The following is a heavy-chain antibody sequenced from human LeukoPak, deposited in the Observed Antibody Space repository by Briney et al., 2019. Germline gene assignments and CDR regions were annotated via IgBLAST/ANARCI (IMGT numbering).Heavy chain of an antibody. J-gene: IGHJ4*02. V-gene: IGHV4-39*07. D-gene: IGHD6-19*01. Sequence: SETLSLTCTVSGGSISSSSYYWGWIRQPPGKGLEWIGSIYYSGSTYYNPSLKSRVTISVDTSKNQFSLKLSSVTAADTAVYYCARAVAGTLIDYWGRGTLVTVSS. CDR1: GGSISSSSYY. CDR2: IYYSGST. CDR3: ARAVAGTLIDY.